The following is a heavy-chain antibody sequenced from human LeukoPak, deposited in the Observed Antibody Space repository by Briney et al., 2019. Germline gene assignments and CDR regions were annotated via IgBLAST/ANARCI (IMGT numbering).Heavy chain of an antibody. Sequence: PGGSLRLSCAASGFTFSSYWMSWVRQAPGKGLEWVANIKQDGSEKYYVDSVKGRFTISRDNAKNSLYLQMNGLRAEDTAVYYCARAVRLPSVGIDAFDIWGQGTMVTVSS. CDR2: IKQDGSEK. D-gene: IGHD1-26*01. J-gene: IGHJ3*02. CDR1: GFTFSSYW. V-gene: IGHV3-7*01. CDR3: ARAVRLPSVGIDAFDI.